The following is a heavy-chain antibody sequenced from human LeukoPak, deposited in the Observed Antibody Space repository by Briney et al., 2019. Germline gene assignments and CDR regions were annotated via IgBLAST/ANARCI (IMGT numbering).Heavy chain of an antibody. CDR1: GFTFDDYA. Sequence: PGGSLRLSCAASGFTFDDYAMHWVRQAPGKGLEWVSGISWNSGSIGYADSVKGRFTISRDNAKNSLYLQMNSLRAEDTAVYYCAREYGSYYNGAFDIWGQGTMVTVSS. V-gene: IGHV3-9*01. CDR3: AREYGSYYNGAFDI. CDR2: ISWNSGSI. D-gene: IGHD3-10*01. J-gene: IGHJ3*02.